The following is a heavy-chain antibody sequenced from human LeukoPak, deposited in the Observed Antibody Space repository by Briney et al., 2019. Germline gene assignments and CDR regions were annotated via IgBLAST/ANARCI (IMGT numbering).Heavy chain of an antibody. CDR2: IIPILGIA. D-gene: IGHD3-10*01. V-gene: IGHV1-69*04. CDR1: GGTFSSYA. CDR3: ARVPMVRGSPSYYFDY. Sequence: SVKVSCKASGGTFSSYAISWVRQAPGQGLEWMGRIIPILGIANYAQKFQGRVTITADKSTSTAYMELSSLRSEDTAVYYCARVPMVRGSPSYYFDYWGQGTLVTVSS. J-gene: IGHJ4*02.